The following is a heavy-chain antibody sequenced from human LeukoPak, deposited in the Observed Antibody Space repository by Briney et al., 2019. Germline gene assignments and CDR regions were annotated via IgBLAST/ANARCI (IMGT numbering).Heavy chain of an antibody. CDR1: GYTFAGYY. J-gene: IGHJ5*02. V-gene: IGHV1-2*04. D-gene: IGHD6-19*01. Sequence: ASVKVSCKASGYTFAGYYMHWVRQAPGQGLEWMGWINPNSGGTNYAQKFQGWVTMTRDTSISTAYMELSRLRSDDTAVHYCARGRYSSGWYSPWGQGTLVTVSS. CDR2: INPNSGGT. CDR3: ARGRYSSGWYSP.